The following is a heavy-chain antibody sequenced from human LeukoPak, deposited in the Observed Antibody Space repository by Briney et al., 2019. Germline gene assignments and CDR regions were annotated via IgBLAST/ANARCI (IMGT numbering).Heavy chain of an antibody. V-gene: IGHV4-59*01. J-gene: IGHJ3*02. D-gene: IGHD4-23*01. CDR1: GASIRSYY. Sequence: SETLSLTCTVSGASIRSYYWSWIRQPPGKGLEWIGYISNSGSTDYNPSLKSRVTISVDTSKNEFSLKLNSVTAADTAVYYCARHQRGNSDAFDIWGQGTMVTVSS. CDR3: ARHQRGNSDAFDI. CDR2: ISNSGST.